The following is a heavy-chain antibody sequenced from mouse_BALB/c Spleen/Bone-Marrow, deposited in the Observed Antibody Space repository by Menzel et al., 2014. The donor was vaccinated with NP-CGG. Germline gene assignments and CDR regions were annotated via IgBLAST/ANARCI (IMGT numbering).Heavy chain of an antibody. CDR2: IDPYSGGT. CDR3: SRGVLAYFDY. J-gene: IGHJ2*01. Sequence: VQLQQPGPELVKPGASVKVSCKASGYAFTNYNMNWVKQSHGKSLEWIGYIDPYSGGTNYNQKFRGKATLTVDESSSTAYMHLNSLTSEDSAVYYCSRGVLAYFDYWGQGTTLTVSS. CDR1: GYAFTNYN. D-gene: IGHD2-14*01. V-gene: IGHV1S135*01.